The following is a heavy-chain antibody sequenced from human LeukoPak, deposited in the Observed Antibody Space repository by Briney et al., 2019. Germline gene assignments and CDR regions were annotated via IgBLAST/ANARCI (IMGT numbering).Heavy chain of an antibody. D-gene: IGHD3-22*01. J-gene: IGHJ3*02. CDR1: GFTVSSNY. V-gene: IGHV3-66*01. CDR2: IYNVGST. Sequence: GGSLRLSCAASGFTVSSNYMSWVRQAPGKGLEWVSVIYNVGSTFYADSVKGRFTISRDNAKNSLYLQMNSLRAEDTAVYYCARDYASSGDGAFDIWGQGTMVTVS. CDR3: ARDYASSGDGAFDI.